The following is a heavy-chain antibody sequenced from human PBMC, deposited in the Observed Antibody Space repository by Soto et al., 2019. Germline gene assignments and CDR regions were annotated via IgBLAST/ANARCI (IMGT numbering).Heavy chain of an antibody. V-gene: IGHV4-59*01. J-gene: IGHJ4*02. CDR2: IYYSGST. D-gene: IGHD3-22*01. CDR1: GVSISSYY. Sequence: PSETLSLTCTVSGVSISSYYWSWIRQPPGKGLEWIGYIYYSGSTNYNPSLKSRVTISVDTSKNQFSLKLSSVTAADTAVYFCARFDYYDSSGYWDFGPKWGQGTLVTVSS. CDR3: ARFDYYDSSGYWDFGPK.